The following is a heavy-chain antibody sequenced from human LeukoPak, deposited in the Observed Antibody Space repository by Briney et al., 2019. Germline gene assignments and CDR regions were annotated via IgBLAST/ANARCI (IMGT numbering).Heavy chain of an antibody. CDR2: ISGSGDNI. CDR3: ATYRRGYHDSSESYYFDY. J-gene: IGHJ4*02. V-gene: IGHV3-23*01. Sequence: PGGSLRLSCAASGFTFSNYGMSWLRQAPGKGLEWVSGISGSGDNIYYADSVKGRFTISRDNSKNTLYLQMNGLRAEDTAVYYCATYRRGYHDSSESYYFDYWGQGTLVTVSS. CDR1: GFTFSNYG. D-gene: IGHD3-22*01.